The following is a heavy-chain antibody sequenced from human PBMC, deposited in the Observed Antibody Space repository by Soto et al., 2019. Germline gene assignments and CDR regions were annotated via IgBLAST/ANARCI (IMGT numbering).Heavy chain of an antibody. CDR1: GFTFSVFG. V-gene: IGHV3-30*18. Sequence: QVHLVESGGGVVQPGGSLRLSCAASGFTFSVFGMHWVRQAPGKEPEWVAVISHEGNSKHYADSVKGRFTISRDNAKNTLSLLMDSLRPEDTALYYCAKTITLSPSDDSRGRGALIDHWGQGTLVTVSS. D-gene: IGHD6-19*01. CDR2: ISHEGNSK. CDR3: AKTITLSPSDDSRGRGALIDH. J-gene: IGHJ4*02.